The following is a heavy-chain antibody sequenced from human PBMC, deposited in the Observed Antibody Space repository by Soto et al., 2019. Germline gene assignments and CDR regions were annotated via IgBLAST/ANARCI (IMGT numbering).Heavy chain of an antibody. CDR1: GFTFSDYG. V-gene: IGHV3-30*03. D-gene: IGHD2-15*01. Sequence: GGSLRLSCAGPGFTFSDYGFHWVRQAPGKGLEWVAMISYDGVDQYYRDSVQGRFTISRDDSKHTVYLQMNSPRTEDTAMYYCARSTYCNGGSCYPQYWGPGTLVTV. CDR2: ISYDGVDQ. CDR3: ARSTYCNGGSCYPQY. J-gene: IGHJ4*02.